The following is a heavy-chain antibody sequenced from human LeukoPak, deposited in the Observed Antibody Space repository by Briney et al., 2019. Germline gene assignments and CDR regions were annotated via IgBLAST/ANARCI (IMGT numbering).Heavy chain of an antibody. CDR1: GYTFTGYY. Sequence: ASVKVSCKASGYTFTGYYMHWVRQAPGQGLEWMGWINPNSGGTNYAQKFQGRVTMTRDTSISTAYMELSRLRSDDTAVYYCARGYCSGGSCLGGGYWGQGTLVTVSS. CDR3: ARGYCSGGSCLGGGY. CDR2: INPNSGGT. D-gene: IGHD2-15*01. J-gene: IGHJ4*02. V-gene: IGHV1-2*02.